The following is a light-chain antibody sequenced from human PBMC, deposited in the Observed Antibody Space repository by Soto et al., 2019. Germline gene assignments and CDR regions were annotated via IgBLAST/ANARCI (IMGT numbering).Light chain of an antibody. CDR3: SSHTITNTGL. CDR1: SSDVGSCDY. V-gene: IGLV2-14*01. CDR2: EVS. J-gene: IGLJ1*01. Sequence: QSALTQPPSASGSPGQSVTISCTGTSSDVGSCDYVSWYQQRPGKAPKLVIYEVSNRPSGVSDRFSGSKSGDTASLTISGLQAEDEADYYCSSHTITNTGLFGTGTKVTVL.